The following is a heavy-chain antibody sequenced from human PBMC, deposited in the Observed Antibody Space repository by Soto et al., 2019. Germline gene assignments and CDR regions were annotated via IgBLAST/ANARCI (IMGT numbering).Heavy chain of an antibody. D-gene: IGHD1-7*01. CDR3: AKDRRAGGNYGFYSDF. Sequence: GGSLRLSCAASGFTFSSYGMTWVRQAPGKGLEWVSFSSATGAGTYYADPVKGRFTISRDNSKNTLYLQMTSLRADDTAVYYCAKDRRAGGNYGFYSDFWGQGALVTVSS. CDR2: SSATGAGT. CDR1: GFTFSSYG. V-gene: IGHV3-23*01. J-gene: IGHJ4*02.